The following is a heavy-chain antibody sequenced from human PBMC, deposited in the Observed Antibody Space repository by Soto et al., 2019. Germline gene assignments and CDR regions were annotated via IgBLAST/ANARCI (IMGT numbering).Heavy chain of an antibody. CDR2: IWYDGSLQ. V-gene: IGHV3-33*06. Sequence: QVQMVESGGSVFQPGRSLRLSCAESGFSFENYGMHWVRQAPGRGLEWVAIIWYDGSLQYYAAAVKGRFTISRDNSKNTLYLEMNSLRAEDTAVYYCANLWGDGYNLGQDYNGMDVWGQGTTAIVSS. CDR1: GFSFENYG. J-gene: IGHJ6*02. D-gene: IGHD5-12*01. CDR3: ANLWGDGYNLGQDYNGMDV.